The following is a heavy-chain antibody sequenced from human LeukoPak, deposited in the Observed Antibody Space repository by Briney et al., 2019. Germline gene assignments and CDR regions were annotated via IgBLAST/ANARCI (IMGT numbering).Heavy chain of an antibody. CDR1: GFTFTSYD. CDR2: MNPNSGNT. CDR3: ASYKQSSWYMGY. D-gene: IGHD6-13*01. V-gene: IGHV1-8*01. Sequence: ASVKVSCKASGFTFTSYDINWVRQATGQGLEWMGWMNPNSGNTGYAQKFQGRVTMTRNTSISTAYMELSSLRSEDTAVYYCASYKQSSWYMGYWGQGTLVTVSS. J-gene: IGHJ4*02.